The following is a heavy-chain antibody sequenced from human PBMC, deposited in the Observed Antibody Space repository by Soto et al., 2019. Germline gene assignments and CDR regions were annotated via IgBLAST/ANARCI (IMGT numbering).Heavy chain of an antibody. V-gene: IGHV3-21*01. D-gene: IGHD3-3*01. CDR3: ARDYEVWSGPPQYYYGMDV. J-gene: IGHJ6*02. CDR1: GFTFSSYS. Sequence: LRLSCAASGFTFSSYSMNWVRQAPGKGLEWVSSISGSSSYIYYADSVKGRFTISRDNAKNSLYLQMNSLRAEDTAVYYCARDYEVWSGPPQYYYGMDVWGQGTTVTGSS. CDR2: ISGSSSYI.